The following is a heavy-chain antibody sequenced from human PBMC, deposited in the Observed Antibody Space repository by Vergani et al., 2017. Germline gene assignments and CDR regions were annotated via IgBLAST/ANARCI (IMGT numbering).Heavy chain of an antibody. J-gene: IGHJ4*02. V-gene: IGHV1-2*02. D-gene: IGHD6-25*01. CDR3: ARGGQRKHFDY. Sequence: QVQLVQSGAEVKKPGASVKVSCKASGYTFTGYYMHWVRQAPGQGLEWMGWINPNSGGTNYAQKLQGRVTMTTDTSTSTAYMELXSLRSDDTAVYYCARGGQRKHFDYWGQGTLVTVSS. CDR2: INPNSGGT. CDR1: GYTFTGYY.